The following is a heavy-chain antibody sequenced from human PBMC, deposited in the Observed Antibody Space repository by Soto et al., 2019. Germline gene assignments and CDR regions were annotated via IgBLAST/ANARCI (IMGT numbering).Heavy chain of an antibody. CDR2: IYYSGST. V-gene: IGHV4-39*01. D-gene: IGHD3-3*01. Sequence: SETLSLTCTVSGGSISSSSYYWGWIRQPPGKGLEWIGSIYYSGSTYYNPSLKSRVTISVDTSKNQFSLKLSSVTAADTAVYYCARQTNYDFWSGGTSGMDVWGQGTTVTVSS. J-gene: IGHJ6*02. CDR1: GGSISSSSYY. CDR3: ARQTNYDFWSGGTSGMDV.